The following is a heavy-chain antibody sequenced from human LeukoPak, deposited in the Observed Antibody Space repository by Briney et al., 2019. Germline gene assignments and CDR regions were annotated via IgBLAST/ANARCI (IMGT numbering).Heavy chain of an antibody. D-gene: IGHD3-9*01. J-gene: IGHJ4*02. Sequence: PGGSLRLSCAASGFTFSSYGMHWVRQAPGKGLEWVAFIRYDGSNKYYEASVKGRFTIPRDNSKNTLYLQMNSLRAEDTAVYYCAKDRPPYYDILTGYYLDYWGQGTLVTVSS. V-gene: IGHV3-30*02. CDR3: AKDRPPYYDILTGYYLDY. CDR1: GFTFSSYG. CDR2: IRYDGSNK.